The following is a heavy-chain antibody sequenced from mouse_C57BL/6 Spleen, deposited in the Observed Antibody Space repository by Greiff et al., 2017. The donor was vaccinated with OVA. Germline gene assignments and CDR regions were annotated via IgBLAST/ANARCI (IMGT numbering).Heavy chain of an antibody. CDR1: GYSITSGYD. CDR2: ISYSGST. V-gene: IGHV3-1*01. Sequence: EVKLMESGPGMVKPSQSLSLTCTVTGYSITSGYDWHWIRHFPGNKLEWMGYISYSGSTNYNPSLKSRISITHDTSKNHFFLKLNSVTTEDTATYCCARGRLRRNWFAYWGQGTLVTVSA. J-gene: IGHJ3*01. CDR3: ARGRLRRNWFAY. D-gene: IGHD2-4*01.